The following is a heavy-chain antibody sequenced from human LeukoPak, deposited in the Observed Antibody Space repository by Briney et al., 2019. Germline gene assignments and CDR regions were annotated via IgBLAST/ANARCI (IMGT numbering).Heavy chain of an antibody. J-gene: IGHJ5*01. Sequence: SETLSLTCTVSGGSISSGGYYWSWIRQHPGKGLEWIGYIYYSGSTNYNPSLKSRVTISVDTSKNQFSLKLSSVTAADTAVYYCARQINYYDRSTHTYNWFDSWGQGTLVTVSS. D-gene: IGHD3-22*01. CDR2: IYYSGST. V-gene: IGHV4-61*08. CDR3: ARQINYYDRSTHTYNWFDS. CDR1: GGSISSGGYY.